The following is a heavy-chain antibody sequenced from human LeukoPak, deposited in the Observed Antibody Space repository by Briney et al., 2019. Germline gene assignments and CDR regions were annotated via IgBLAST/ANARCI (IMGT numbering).Heavy chain of an antibody. V-gene: IGHV5-51*01. J-gene: IGHJ4*02. CDR3: ARQVRPREYYFDY. D-gene: IGHD4/OR15-4a*01. CDR1: GYSFTSYW. CDR2: IYPGDSDT. Sequence: GESLKISCKGSGYSFTSYWIGWVRQMPGKGLEWMGIIYPGDSDTRYSPSFQGQVTTSADKSISTAYLLWSSLKASDTAMYYCARQVRPREYYFDYWGQGTLVTVSS.